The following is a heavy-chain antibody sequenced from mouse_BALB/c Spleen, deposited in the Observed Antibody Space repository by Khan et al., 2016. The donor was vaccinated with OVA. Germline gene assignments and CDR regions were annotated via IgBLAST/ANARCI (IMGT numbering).Heavy chain of an antibody. CDR3: ARDFHYYGSRGAMDY. Sequence: QVRLQQSGTELARPGVSVKMSCKASGYTFTSYTIHWVKQRPGQGLDWIGYIHPNSGYTTYNQKFKGKATLTADKSSSTAYMQLSSLTSEDSAVYYCARDFHYYGSRGAMDYWGQGTSVTVSS. CDR2: IHPNSGYT. V-gene: IGHV1-4*01. J-gene: IGHJ4*01. D-gene: IGHD1-1*01. CDR1: GYTFTSYT.